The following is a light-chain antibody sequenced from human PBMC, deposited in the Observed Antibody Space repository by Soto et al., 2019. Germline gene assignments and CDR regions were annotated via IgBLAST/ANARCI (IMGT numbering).Light chain of an antibody. CDR3: ISYAGSNNYV. J-gene: IGLJ1*01. V-gene: IGLV2-8*01. CDR1: SSDVGGYNS. Sequence: QSVLTQPPSASGSPGQSVTISCTGTSSDVGGYNSVAWFQHHPGKAPKLMIYEVTKRPSGVPDRFSGSKSGNTASLTVSGLQAEDEADYFCISYAGSNNYVFGTGTKVTVL. CDR2: EVT.